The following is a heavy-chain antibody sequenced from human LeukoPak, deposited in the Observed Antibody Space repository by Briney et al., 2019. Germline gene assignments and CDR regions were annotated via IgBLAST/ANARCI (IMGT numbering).Heavy chain of an antibody. CDR3: ARGHWAFDY. V-gene: IGHV3-48*03. CDR1: GFTFSSYE. CDR2: ISGSGSTI. J-gene: IGHJ4*02. D-gene: IGHD7-27*01. Sequence: GGSLRLSCAASGFTFSSYEMNWVRQAPGKGLEWVSYISGSGSTIYYADSVKGRFTISRDNAKNSLYLQMNGLRAEDTAVYYCARGHWAFDYWGQGTLVTVSS.